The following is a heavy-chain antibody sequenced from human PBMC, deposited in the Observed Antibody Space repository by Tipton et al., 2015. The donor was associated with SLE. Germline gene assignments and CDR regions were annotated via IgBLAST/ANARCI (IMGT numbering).Heavy chain of an antibody. J-gene: IGHJ5*02. Sequence: LRLSCTVSGGSISSSPYHWGWIRQPPGKGLEWIGRMFTSGSTNYNPSLKSRVTISVDTSRNQFSLKLTSVTAADTAIYYCAKAGSSNYFEVRTWYDPWGPGTLVTVSS. D-gene: IGHD4-11*01. V-gene: IGHV4-39*07. CDR3: AKAGSSNYFEVRTWYDP. CDR2: MFTSGST. CDR1: GGSISSSPYH.